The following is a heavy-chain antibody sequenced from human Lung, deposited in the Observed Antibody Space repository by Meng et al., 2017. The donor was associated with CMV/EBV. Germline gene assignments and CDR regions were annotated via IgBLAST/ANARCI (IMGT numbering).Heavy chain of an antibody. D-gene: IGHD4-17*01. CDR1: GFTVSGYY. CDR2: ISSSGNTI. Sequence: GESLKISCAASGFTVSGYYVSWIRQAPGKGLEWLSYISSSGNTIHYADSVKGRFIISRDTPKNSVSLQMNGLRAEDTAVYYCVREDYGDYFFDTWGQGTLVTVSS. V-gene: IGHV3-11*01. J-gene: IGHJ4*02. CDR3: VREDYGDYFFDT.